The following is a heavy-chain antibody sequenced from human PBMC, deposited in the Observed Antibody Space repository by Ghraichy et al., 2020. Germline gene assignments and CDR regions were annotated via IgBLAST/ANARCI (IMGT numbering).Heavy chain of an antibody. CDR2: VYNSGST. D-gene: IGHD3-16*01. J-gene: IGHJ4*02. CDR3: ARLRDTYYYVLDF. Sequence: SETLSLTCSVSGASTSLNYWSWIRQPPGKGLDWIGYVYNSGSTKYNPSLKSRVTISMDTSKKHFSLKLHSVTAADTAVYYCARLRDTYYYVLDFWGQGSLVTVSS. V-gene: IGHV4-59*08. CDR1: GASTSLNY.